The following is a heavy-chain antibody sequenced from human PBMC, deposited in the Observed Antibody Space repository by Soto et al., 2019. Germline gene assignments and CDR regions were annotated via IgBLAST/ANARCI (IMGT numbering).Heavy chain of an antibody. D-gene: IGHD3-10*01. V-gene: IGHV1-18*04. CDR1: GYTFTSYG. CDR3: ARTEGSGSYYNHHFDY. J-gene: IGHJ4*02. Sequence: QVQLVQSGAEVKKPGASVKVSCKASGYTFTSYGISWVRQAPGQGLEWVGWISTYNGNTNYAQKLQGRVTMTTDTSTNTAYMELRSLRSDDTALYSCARTEGSGSYYNHHFDYWGQGTLVTVSS. CDR2: ISTYNGNT.